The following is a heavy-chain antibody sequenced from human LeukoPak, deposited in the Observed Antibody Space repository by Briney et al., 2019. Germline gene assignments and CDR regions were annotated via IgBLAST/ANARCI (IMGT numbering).Heavy chain of an antibody. D-gene: IGHD1-26*01. CDR2: IRQDGSDK. V-gene: IGHV3-7*03. CDR3: AKGGKWDVTPFDY. CDR1: GFTFSSYW. J-gene: IGHJ4*02. Sequence: PGGSLRLSCAASGFTFSSYWMSWVRQAPGKGLEWVANIRQDGSDKYYVDSVKGRFTISRDNSKNTLYLQVNSLRAEDTAVYYCAKGGKWDVTPFDYWGQGTLVTVSS.